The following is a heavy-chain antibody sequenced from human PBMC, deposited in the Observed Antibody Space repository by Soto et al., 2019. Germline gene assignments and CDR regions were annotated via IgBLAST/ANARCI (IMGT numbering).Heavy chain of an antibody. CDR1: VGTFSGYY. D-gene: IGHD2-8*01. J-gene: IGHJ6*02. CDR2: INHSGSA. CDR3: ARGPRSNIVLMVYAPSLDYYYGIDV. V-gene: IGHV4-34*01. Sequence: ETLSLTFAVYVGTFSGYYWSWIRPPPGQGVEWVGEINHSGSANNNPSLKSRVTISVDTSKNQFSLKLSSVTAADTAVYYCARGPRSNIVLMVYAPSLDYYYGIDVWGQGTTVTVAS.